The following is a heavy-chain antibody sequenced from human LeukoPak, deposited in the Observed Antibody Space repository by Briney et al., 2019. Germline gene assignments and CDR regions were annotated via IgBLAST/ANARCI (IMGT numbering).Heavy chain of an antibody. J-gene: IGHJ4*02. V-gene: IGHV3-7*02. CDR3: AITGGPTVTAFDL. CDR1: GFIFRIYW. D-gene: IGHD4-17*01. CDR2: INHYGGGK. Sequence: QAGGSLRLSCVASGFIFRIYWMSWVRRAPGKGPEWLATINHYGGGKNLVDSVKGRFTISRHNAKSSLYLQMNSLRGQDTAIYYCAITGGPTVTAFDLWGQGILVTVSS.